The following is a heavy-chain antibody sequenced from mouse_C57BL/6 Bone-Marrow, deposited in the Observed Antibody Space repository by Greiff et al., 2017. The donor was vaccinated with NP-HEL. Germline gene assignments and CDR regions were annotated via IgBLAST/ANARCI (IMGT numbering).Heavy chain of an antibody. V-gene: IGHV1-64*01. CDR2: IHPNSGST. Sequence: QVQLQQPGAELVKPGASVKLSCKASGYTFTSYWMHWVKQRPGQGLEWIGMIHPNSGSTNYNEKFKSKATLTVDKSSSTAYMQLSSLTSEDSAVYYCAPYYSNDWYFEVWGTGTTVTVSS. CDR3: APYYSNDWYFEV. D-gene: IGHD2-5*01. CDR1: GYTFTSYW. J-gene: IGHJ1*03.